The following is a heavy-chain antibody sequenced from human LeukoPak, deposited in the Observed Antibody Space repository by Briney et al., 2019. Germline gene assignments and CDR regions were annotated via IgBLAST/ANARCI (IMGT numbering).Heavy chain of an antibody. J-gene: IGHJ4*02. Sequence: GGSLRLSCAASGFTFSSYWMSWVRQAPGKGLEWVANIKQDGSEKYYVDSVKGRFTISRDNAKNSLYLQMNSLRAEDTAVYYCARDSSTGITGTTFDYWGQGTLVTVSS. CDR3: ARDSSTGITGTTFDY. V-gene: IGHV3-7*01. CDR2: IKQDGSEK. D-gene: IGHD1-14*01. CDR1: GFTFSSYW.